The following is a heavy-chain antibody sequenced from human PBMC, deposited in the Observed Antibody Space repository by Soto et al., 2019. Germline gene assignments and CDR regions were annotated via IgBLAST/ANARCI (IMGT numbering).Heavy chain of an antibody. CDR2: IIPIFGTA. D-gene: IGHD2-15*01. CDR1: GGTFSSYA. CDR3: ARDLRSVGYCSGGSCYEGPGILYYGMDV. J-gene: IGHJ6*02. V-gene: IGHV1-69*13. Sequence: SVKVSCKASGGTFSSYAISWVRQAPGQGLEWMGGIIPIFGTANYAQKFQGRVTITADGSTSTAYMELSSLRSEDTAVYYCARDLRSVGYCSGGSCYEGPGILYYGMDVWGQGTTVTVSS.